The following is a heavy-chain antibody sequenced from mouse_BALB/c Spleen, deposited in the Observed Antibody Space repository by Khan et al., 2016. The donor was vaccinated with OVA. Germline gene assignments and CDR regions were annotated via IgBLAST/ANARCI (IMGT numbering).Heavy chain of an antibody. CDR3: VRGGKFAY. J-gene: IGHJ3*01. D-gene: IGHD1-1*02. CDR2: ISTNYGDA. Sequence: QVQLKQSGAELVRPGVSVKISCKASGYTFTDYAMHWVKQRHAKSLEWIGVISTNYGDADYNQKFQGTASMTVDRSYSPVYMVLARLTSEDSAIYYCVRGGKFAYGGQGTLVTVTA. CDR1: GYTFTDYA. V-gene: IGHV1S137*01.